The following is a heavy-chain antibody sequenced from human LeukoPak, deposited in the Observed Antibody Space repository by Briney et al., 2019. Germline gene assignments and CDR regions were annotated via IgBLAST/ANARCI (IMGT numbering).Heavy chain of an antibody. Sequence: SETLSLTCTVSGGSISSYYWSWIRQPPGKGLEWIGYIYYSGSTNYNPSLKSRVTISVDTSKNQFSLKLSSVTAADTAVYYCARGKSDSSGYYYAPFDYWGQGTLVTVSS. CDR3: ARGKSDSSGYYYAPFDY. CDR1: GGSISSYY. CDR2: IYYSGST. V-gene: IGHV4-59*01. J-gene: IGHJ4*02. D-gene: IGHD3-22*01.